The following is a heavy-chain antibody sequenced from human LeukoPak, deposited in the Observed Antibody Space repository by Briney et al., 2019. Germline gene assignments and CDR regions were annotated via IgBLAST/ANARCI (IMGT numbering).Heavy chain of an antibody. CDR3: ARRVYGTSQYY. J-gene: IGHJ4*02. V-gene: IGHV4-30-4*08. CDR2: IFYSGNT. CDR1: GGSISSGAYY. Sequence: SQTLSLTCTVSGGSISSGAYYWSWIRQHPGKGPEWIGNIFYSGNTYYNPSLKSRVTISVDTSKNQFSLKLSSVTATDTALYYCARRVYGTSQYYWGQGTLVTVSS. D-gene: IGHD5/OR15-5a*01.